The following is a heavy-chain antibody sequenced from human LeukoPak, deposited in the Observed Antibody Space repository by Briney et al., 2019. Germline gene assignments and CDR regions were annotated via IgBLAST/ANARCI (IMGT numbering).Heavy chain of an antibody. D-gene: IGHD3-22*01. J-gene: IGHJ4*02. V-gene: IGHV3-66*01. CDR3: ARAEYYHDSSGYLDY. CDR2: LYTGATT. CDR1: GLTVTKNY. Sequence: GGSLRLSCVVSGLTVTKNYISWVRQAPGKGLEWVSLLYTGATTFYADSVKGRFIISRDNSRNTVYLQMNSLRNDDTAVYYCARAEYYHDSSGYLDYWGQGTLVTVSS.